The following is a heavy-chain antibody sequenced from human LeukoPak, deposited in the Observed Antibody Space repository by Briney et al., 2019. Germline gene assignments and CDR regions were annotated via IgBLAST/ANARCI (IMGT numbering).Heavy chain of an antibody. D-gene: IGHD1-26*01. CDR1: GGSVSSGSYY. V-gene: IGHV4-61*01. CDR3: ARVQLRGAFDI. CDR2: IYYSGST. J-gene: IGHJ3*02. Sequence: SETLSLTCTVSGGSVSSGSYYWSWIRQPPGKGLELIGYIYYSGSTNYNPSLKSRVTISVDTSKNQFSLKLSSVTAADTAVYYCARVQLRGAFDIWGQGTMVTVSS.